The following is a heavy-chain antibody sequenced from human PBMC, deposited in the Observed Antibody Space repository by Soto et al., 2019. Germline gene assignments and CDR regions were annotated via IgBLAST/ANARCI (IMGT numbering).Heavy chain of an antibody. D-gene: IGHD3-3*01. Sequence: ASETLSLTCAVYGAPFSGYYWTWIRQPPGKGLEWIGEINHTGSTKYNPSLKSRVTISLDTSKNQFSLSLRSVTAADTAVYYCARGRAIFGAVTPFEYWGQGTQVTVSS. CDR1: GAPFSGYY. J-gene: IGHJ4*02. CDR2: INHTGST. V-gene: IGHV4-34*01. CDR3: ARGRAIFGAVTPFEY.